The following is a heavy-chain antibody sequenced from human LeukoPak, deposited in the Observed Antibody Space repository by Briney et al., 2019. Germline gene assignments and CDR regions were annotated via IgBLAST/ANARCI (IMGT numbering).Heavy chain of an antibody. V-gene: IGHV4-39*01. CDR3: ARRQGNWHYFDY. J-gene: IGHJ4*02. Sequence: SETLSLTCTVSGGSISSSSYYWGWIRQPPGKGPEWIGSIYYSGSTYYNPSLKSRVTISVDTSKNQFSLKLSPVTAADTAVYYCARRQGNWHYFDYWGQGTLVTVSS. D-gene: IGHD1-1*01. CDR2: IYYSGST. CDR1: GGSISSSSYY.